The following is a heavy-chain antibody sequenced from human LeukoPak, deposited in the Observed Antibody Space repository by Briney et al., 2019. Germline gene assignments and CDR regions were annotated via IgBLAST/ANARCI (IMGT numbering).Heavy chain of an antibody. V-gene: IGHV4-30-4*01. D-gene: IGHD5-18*01. CDR2: IYYSGST. CDR3: ARARGYSYGSNYYYYYGMDV. CDR1: GGSISSGDYY. Sequence: SETLSLTCTVSGGSISSGDYYWSWIRQPPGKGLEWIGYIYYSGSTYYNPSLKSRVTISVDTSKNQFSLKLSSVTAADTAVYYCARARGYSYGSNYYYYYGMDVWGQGTTVTVSS. J-gene: IGHJ6*02.